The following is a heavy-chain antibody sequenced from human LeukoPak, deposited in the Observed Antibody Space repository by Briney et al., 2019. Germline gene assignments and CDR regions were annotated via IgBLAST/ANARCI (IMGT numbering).Heavy chain of an antibody. CDR3: ARGCGGGPGCYILDY. CDR2: IWSDGSNE. J-gene: IGHJ4*02. Sequence: GGSLRLSCAASGFTFSSFGMHRVRQAPGKGLEWVAIIWSDGSNEVYIESVKGRFTISRDNSKNTLYLHMNSLRGEDTAMYFCARGCGGGPGCYILDYWGQGTLVTVSS. V-gene: IGHV3-33*01. D-gene: IGHD2-15*01. CDR1: GFTFSSFG.